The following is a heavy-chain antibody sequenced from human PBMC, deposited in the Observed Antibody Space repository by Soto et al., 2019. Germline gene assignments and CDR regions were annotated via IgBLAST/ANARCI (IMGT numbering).Heavy chain of an antibody. Sequence: ASVKVSCKASGYTFTSYYMHWVRQAPGQGLEWMGIINPSGGSTSYAQKFQGRVTMTRDTSTSTVYMELSSLRSEDTAVYYCARGSGGRGALPLQLWLPGYWGQGTLVTVSS. D-gene: IGHD5-18*01. CDR2: INPSGGST. CDR1: GYTFTSYY. V-gene: IGHV1-46*01. J-gene: IGHJ4*02. CDR3: ARGSGGRGALPLQLWLPGY.